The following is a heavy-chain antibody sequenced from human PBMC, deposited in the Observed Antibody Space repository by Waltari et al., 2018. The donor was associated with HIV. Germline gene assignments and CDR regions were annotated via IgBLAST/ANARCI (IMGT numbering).Heavy chain of an antibody. CDR2: INSGKGGT. V-gene: IGHV1-3*04. CDR1: GYTFTGYA. J-gene: IGHJ4*02. D-gene: IGHD2-2*01. CDR3: ARDYCSDTNCFDSFDY. Sequence: QVQLVQSGAEVKRPGASVKVSCKTSGYTFTGYAMHWVRQAPGQSLEWMGWINSGKGGTRYSQRFQGRLSITRDTAANTAYMDLSSLRSEDTAVYYCARDYCSDTNCFDSFDYWGQGTLVTVSS.